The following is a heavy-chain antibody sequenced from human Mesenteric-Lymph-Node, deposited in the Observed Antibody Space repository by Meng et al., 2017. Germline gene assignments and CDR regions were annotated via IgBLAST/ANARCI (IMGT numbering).Heavy chain of an antibody. CDR1: GYSISSGYY. CDR2: IYHSGST. J-gene: IGHJ4*02. D-gene: IGHD4-23*01. Sequence: ESLKISCTVSGYSISSGYYWGWIRQPPGKGLEWIGSIYHSGSTYYNPSLKSRVTISVDTSKNQFSLKLSSVTAADTAVYYCARETYGGNFFDYWGQGTLVTVSS. CDR3: ARETYGGNFFDY. V-gene: IGHV4-38-2*02.